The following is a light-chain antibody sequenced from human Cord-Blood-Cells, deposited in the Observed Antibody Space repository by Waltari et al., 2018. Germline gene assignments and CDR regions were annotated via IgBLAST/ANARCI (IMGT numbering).Light chain of an antibody. CDR2: AAS. CDR3: QKYYSSPPT. V-gene: IGKV1-27*01. Sequence: TQIPQPHSSLSPPLGDGVTITCRASQGISNYLAWYQQKPGKVPKLLIYAASTLQSGVPSRFSGSGSGTDFTLTISSLQSEDVATYYCQKYYSSPPTFGGGTKVEIK. J-gene: IGKJ4*01. CDR1: QGISNY.